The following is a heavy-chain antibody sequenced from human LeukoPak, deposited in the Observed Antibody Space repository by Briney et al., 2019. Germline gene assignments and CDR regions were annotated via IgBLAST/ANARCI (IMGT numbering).Heavy chain of an antibody. Sequence: GGSLRLSCAASGFTVSSNYMNWVRQAPGKGLEWVSAISGSGGSTYYADSVKGRFTISRDNSKNTLYLQMNSLRAEDTAVYYCAKEKKEYYYDSSGYSHYYYYGMDVWGQGTTVTVSS. CDR1: GFTVSSNY. CDR2: ISGSGGST. CDR3: AKEKKEYYYDSSGYSHYYYYGMDV. D-gene: IGHD3-22*01. J-gene: IGHJ6*02. V-gene: IGHV3-23*01.